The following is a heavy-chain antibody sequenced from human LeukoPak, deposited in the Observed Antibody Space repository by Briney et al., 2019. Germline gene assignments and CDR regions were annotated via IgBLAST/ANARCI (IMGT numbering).Heavy chain of an antibody. CDR2: IIPIFGTA. Sequence: ASVKVSCKASGYTFTSYYMHWVRQAPGQGLEWMGGIIPIFGTANYAQKFQGRVTITADKSTSTAYMELSGLRSEDTAVYYCARDYDYVWGSSDPWGQGTLVTVSS. V-gene: IGHV1-69*06. D-gene: IGHD3-16*01. CDR1: GYTFTSYY. CDR3: ARDYDYVWGSSDP. J-gene: IGHJ5*02.